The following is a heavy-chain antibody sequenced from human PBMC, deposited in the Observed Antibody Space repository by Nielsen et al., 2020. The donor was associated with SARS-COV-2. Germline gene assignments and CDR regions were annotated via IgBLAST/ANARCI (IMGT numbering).Heavy chain of an antibody. D-gene: IGHD5-18*01. CDR1: GGSISSGGYY. J-gene: IGHJ6*02. CDR3: ASGGYSYGYRYGMDV. V-gene: IGHV4-31*03. Sequence: SETLPLTCTVSGGSISSGGYYWSWIRQHPGKGLEWIGYIYYSGSTYYNPSLKSRVTISVDTSKNQFSLKLSSVTAADTAVYYCASGGYSYGYRYGMDVWGQGTTVTVSS. CDR2: IYYSGST.